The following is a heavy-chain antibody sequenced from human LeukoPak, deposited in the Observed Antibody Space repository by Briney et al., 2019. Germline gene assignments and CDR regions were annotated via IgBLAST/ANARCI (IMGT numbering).Heavy chain of an antibody. CDR3: AGGPGFLIDC. Sequence: GGSLRLSCAASGFTFNTYTMNWVRQAPGKGLEWVSYISGSSGIIDYADSVRGRFTISRDNAKNLLYLQMNSLRVEDTAVYYCAGGPGFLIDCWGQGTLVTVSS. J-gene: IGHJ4*02. CDR1: GFTFNTYT. CDR2: ISGSSGII. V-gene: IGHV3-48*01. D-gene: IGHD3-3*01.